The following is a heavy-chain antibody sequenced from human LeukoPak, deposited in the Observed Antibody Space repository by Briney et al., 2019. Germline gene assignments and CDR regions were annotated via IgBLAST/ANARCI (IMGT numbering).Heavy chain of an antibody. D-gene: IGHD3-10*01. CDR2: INPNSGGT. CDR1: GYTFTSYD. J-gene: IGHJ3*02. Sequence: ASVKVSCKASGYTFTSYDINWVRQATGQGLEWMGWINPNSGGTNYAQKFQGWVTMTRDTSISTAYMELSRLRSDDTAVYYCARVEITMVRGGAFDIWGQGTMVTVSS. CDR3: ARVEITMVRGGAFDI. V-gene: IGHV1-2*04.